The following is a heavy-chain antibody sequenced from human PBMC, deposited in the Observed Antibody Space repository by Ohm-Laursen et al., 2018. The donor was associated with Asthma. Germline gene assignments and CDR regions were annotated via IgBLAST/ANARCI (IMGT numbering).Heavy chain of an antibody. D-gene: IGHD1-26*01. V-gene: IGHV3-23*01. CDR2: ISGGGGST. CDR1: GFTFSSYA. J-gene: IGHJ1*01. Sequence: SLRLSCSASGFTFSSYAMNWVRQSPGKGLEWVSAISGGGGSTDYADSVRARFTISRDNAKNLVYLQMDGLRVDDMALYYCARIGPEWELPGREYSLIHWGQGTLVTVSS. CDR3: ARIGPEWELPGREYSLIH.